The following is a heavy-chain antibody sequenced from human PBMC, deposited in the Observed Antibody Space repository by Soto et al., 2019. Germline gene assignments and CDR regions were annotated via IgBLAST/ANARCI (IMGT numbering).Heavy chain of an antibody. CDR1: GFSFRSYA. Sequence: PGGSLGLSCMASGFSFRSYAMGWVRQAPGKGLEWVSSISSSGNSTYYAGSVRGRFTISRDNSKNTLFLEVNSLRGEDTATYYCATSSSMDHWGQGSLVTVSS. D-gene: IGHD6-6*01. CDR2: ISSSGNST. CDR3: ATSSSMDH. V-gene: IGHV3-23*01. J-gene: IGHJ4*02.